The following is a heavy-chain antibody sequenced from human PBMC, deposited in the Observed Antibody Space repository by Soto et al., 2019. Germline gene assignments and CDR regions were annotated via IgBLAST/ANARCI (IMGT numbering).Heavy chain of an antibody. D-gene: IGHD2-2*01. Sequence: PSETLSLTCTVSGGSISSYYWSWIRQPPGKGLEWIGYIYYSGSTYYNPSLKSRVTISVDTSKNQFSLKLSSVTAADTAVYYCARGRTSSPTPGDYWGQGTLVTVSS. CDR3: ARGRTSSPTPGDY. CDR1: GGSISSYY. CDR2: IYYSGST. V-gene: IGHV4-59*12. J-gene: IGHJ4*02.